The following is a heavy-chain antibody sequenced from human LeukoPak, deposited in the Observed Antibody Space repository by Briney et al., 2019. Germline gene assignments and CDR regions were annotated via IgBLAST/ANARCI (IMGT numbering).Heavy chain of an antibody. CDR3: AGGGYCSSSSCFAPLFDW. Sequence: SETLSLTCTVSGASISRYYWSWIRQSPGKGLEWIGYIHNSETTNYNTSLKSRAAMSLSTSTRQFSLRLRPVTAADPALYFCAGGGYCSSSSCFAPLFDWWGRGTLVTVSS. CDR2: IHNSETT. J-gene: IGHJ4*02. V-gene: IGHV4-59*01. CDR1: GASISRYY. D-gene: IGHD2-2*01.